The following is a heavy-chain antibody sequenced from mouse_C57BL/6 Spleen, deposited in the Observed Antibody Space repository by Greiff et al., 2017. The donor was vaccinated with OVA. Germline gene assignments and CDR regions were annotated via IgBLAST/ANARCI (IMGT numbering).Heavy chain of an antibody. CDR2: IDPDDGYT. V-gene: IGHV14-2*01. Sequence: EVQGVESGAELVKPGASVKLSCTASGFNFKDYYMHWVKQRTEQGLEWIGRIDPDDGYTKYAPKFQGQSTITADTSSNTAYLQLSSLTSEDTAVYYWAGDGYYGDYWGQGTTLTVSS. CDR3: AGDGYYGDY. D-gene: IGHD2-3*01. J-gene: IGHJ2*01. CDR1: GFNFKDYY.